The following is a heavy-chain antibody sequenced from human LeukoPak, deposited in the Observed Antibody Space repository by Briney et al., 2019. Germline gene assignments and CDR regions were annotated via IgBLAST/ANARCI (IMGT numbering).Heavy chain of an antibody. CDR3: AKGQGTTIGRFEY. Sequence: GGSLRLSCEVSGFNFDNYWMAWVRQAPGKGLEWVANIKQDGGQTYYVDSLKGRFIITRDNAKNSVYLQMKSLRADDTAVYYCAKGQGTTIGRFEYWGQGTLVTVSS. CDR2: IKQDGGQT. CDR1: GFNFDNYW. D-gene: IGHD3-22*01. V-gene: IGHV3-7*03. J-gene: IGHJ4*02.